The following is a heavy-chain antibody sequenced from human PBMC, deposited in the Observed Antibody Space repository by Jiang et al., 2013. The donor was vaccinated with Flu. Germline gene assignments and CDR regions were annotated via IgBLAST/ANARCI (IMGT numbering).Heavy chain of an antibody. CDR2: IYWDDDK. Sequence: KPTQTLTLTCSFSGFSLSSSGVGVGWIRQPPGKALEWLALIYWDDDKRYSPSLKSRLTITKDTSKNQVVLTMTNMDPVDTATYYCAHRIPTTILGGDWFDPWGQGTLVTVSS. CDR1: GFSLSSSGVG. CDR3: AHRIPTTILGGDWFDP. J-gene: IGHJ5*02. V-gene: IGHV2-5*02. D-gene: IGHD3-10*02.